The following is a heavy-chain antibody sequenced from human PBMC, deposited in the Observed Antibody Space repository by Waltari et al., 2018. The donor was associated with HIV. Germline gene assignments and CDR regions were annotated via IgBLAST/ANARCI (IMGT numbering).Heavy chain of an antibody. D-gene: IGHD2-2*01. CDR2: IYTSGST. Sequence: QVQLQESGPGLVKPSETLSLTCTVSGGSISSYYWSWIRQPAGKGLEWIGRIYTSGSTNYHPALKSRVTMSVDTSKNPFSLKLSSVTAADTAVYYCARVPGDCSSTSSHCYGMDVWGQGTTVTVSS. CDR1: GGSISSYY. J-gene: IGHJ6*02. CDR3: ARVPGDCSSTSSHCYGMDV. V-gene: IGHV4-4*07.